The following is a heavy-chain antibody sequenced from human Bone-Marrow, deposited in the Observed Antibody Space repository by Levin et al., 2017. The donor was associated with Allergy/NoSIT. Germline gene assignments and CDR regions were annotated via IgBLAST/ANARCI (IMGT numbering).Heavy chain of an antibody. J-gene: IGHJ3*02. V-gene: IGHV6-1*01. Sequence: PSETLSLTCAISGDSVSSNSAAWNWIRQSPSRGLEWLGRTYYRSKWYNDYAVSVKSRITINPDTSKNQFSLQLNSVTPEDTAVYYCARDRNYDSSGYYYDAFDIWGQGTMVTVSS. CDR1: GDSVSSNSAA. D-gene: IGHD3-22*01. CDR2: TYYRSKWYN. CDR3: ARDRNYDSSGYYYDAFDI.